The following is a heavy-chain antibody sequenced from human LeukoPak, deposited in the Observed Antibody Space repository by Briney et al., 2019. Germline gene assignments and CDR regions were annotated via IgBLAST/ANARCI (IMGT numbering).Heavy chain of an antibody. J-gene: IGHJ3*02. CDR1: GGSIRSSSYF. D-gene: IGHD3-3*01. V-gene: IGHV4-39*01. CDR2: IYYSGST. CDR3: ARLTYTISGTFDAFDI. Sequence: SETLSLTCTVSGGSIRSSSYFWGWIRQPPGKGLEWIGGIYYSGSTYYNPSLKSRVTISVDTSKNQFSLKLSSVTAADTAVHYCARLTYTISGTFDAFDIWGQGTMVTVSS.